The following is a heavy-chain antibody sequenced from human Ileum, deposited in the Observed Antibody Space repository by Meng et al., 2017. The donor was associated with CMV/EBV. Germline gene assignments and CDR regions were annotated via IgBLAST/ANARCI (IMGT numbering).Heavy chain of an antibody. CDR3: ARDLGIGTTFDY. V-gene: IGHV3-74*01. Sequence: CAASGFTFSSCWMHWVRQAPGKGLVWVSRINSAGSTTTYTDSVKGRFTISRDNAKNTLYLEMNSLRVEDTAVYYCARDLGIGTTFDYWGHGSLVTVSS. CDR1: GFTFSSCW. CDR2: INSAGSTT. D-gene: IGHD1-7*01. J-gene: IGHJ4*01.